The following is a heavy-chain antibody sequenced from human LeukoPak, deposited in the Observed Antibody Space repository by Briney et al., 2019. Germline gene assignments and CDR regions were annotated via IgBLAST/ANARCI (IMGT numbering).Heavy chain of an antibody. CDR3: ARSGYRARAGAEGP. D-gene: IGHD5-18*01. CDR1: GFTFSSYS. V-gene: IGHV3-21*01. J-gene: IGHJ5*02. CDR2: ISSSSYI. Sequence: GGSLRLSCAASGFTFSSYSMNWVRQAPGKGLEWVSSISSSSYIYYADSVKGRFTISRDNAKNSLYLQMNSLRAEDTAVYYCARSGYRARAGAEGPWGQGTLVTVSS.